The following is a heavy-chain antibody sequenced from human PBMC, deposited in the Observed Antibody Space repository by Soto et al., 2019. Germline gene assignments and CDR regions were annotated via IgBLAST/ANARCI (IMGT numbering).Heavy chain of an antibody. J-gene: IGHJ4*02. CDR1: GGSISSSNW. D-gene: IGHD3-9*01. CDR3: ARVGYDILTGPRSARYIDRFAY. CDR2: IYHSGST. V-gene: IGHV4-4*02. Sequence: QVQLQESGPGLVKPSGTLSLTCAVSGGSISSSNWWSWVRQPPGKGLEWIGEIYHSGSTNYNPSLKSRVTISVDKSKNQFSLKLSSVTAADTAVYYCARVGYDILTGPRSARYIDRFAYWGQGTLVTVSS.